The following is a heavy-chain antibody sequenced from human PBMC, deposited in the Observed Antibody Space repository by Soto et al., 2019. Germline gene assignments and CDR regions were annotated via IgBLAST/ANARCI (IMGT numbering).Heavy chain of an antibody. CDR2: IIPILGIA. J-gene: IGHJ6*03. D-gene: IGHD3-16*02. CDR1: GGTFSSYT. V-gene: IGHV1-69*02. CDR3: ARALHPFYYMDV. Sequence: ASVKVCCKASGGTFSSYTISWVRQAPGQGLEWMGRIIPILGIANYAQKFQGRVTITADKSTSTAYMELSSLRSEDTAVYYCARALHPFYYMDVWGKGTTVTAP.